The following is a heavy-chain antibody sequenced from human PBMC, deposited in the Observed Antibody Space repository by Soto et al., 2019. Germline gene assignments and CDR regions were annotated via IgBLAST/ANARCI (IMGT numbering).Heavy chain of an antibody. CDR3: AKNGMDV. Sequence: GSLRLSCAASGXTFSSYGMHWVRQAPGKGLEWVAVISYDGSNKYYADSVKGRFTISRDNSKNTLYLKMNSLRAEDTAVYYCAKNGMDVWGQGTTVTVSS. CDR2: ISYDGSNK. V-gene: IGHV3-30*18. J-gene: IGHJ6*02. CDR1: GXTFSSYG.